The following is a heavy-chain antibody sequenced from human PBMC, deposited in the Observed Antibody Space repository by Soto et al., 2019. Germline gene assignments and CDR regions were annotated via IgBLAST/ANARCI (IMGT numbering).Heavy chain of an antibody. CDR1: GYTFTSYG. D-gene: IGHD2-2*01. CDR2: ISVYNGNT. J-gene: IGHJ6*02. V-gene: IGHV1-18*01. Sequence: GASVKVSCKASGYTFTSYGISWVRQAPGQGLEWMGWISVYNGNTNYAQKLQGRVTMTTDTSTSTAYMELRSLRSDDTAVYYCARDFDIVVVPAGSMDVWGQGTTVTVSS. CDR3: ARDFDIVVVPAGSMDV.